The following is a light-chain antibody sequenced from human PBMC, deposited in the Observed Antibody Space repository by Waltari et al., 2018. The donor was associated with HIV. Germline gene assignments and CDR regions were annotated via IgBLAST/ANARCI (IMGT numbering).Light chain of an antibody. CDR2: EVS. CDR3: ASYAGSTNV. J-gene: IGLJ1*01. CDR1: SSDVGGYNY. V-gene: IGLV2-8*01. Sequence: QSALTQPPSASGSPGQSVTISCTGTSSDVGGYNYVSWYQLHPGKAPKLMIYEVSKRPSGVPDLFSGSKSGNTASLTGSGLQSEDEADYFCASYAGSTNVFGTGTKVTVL.